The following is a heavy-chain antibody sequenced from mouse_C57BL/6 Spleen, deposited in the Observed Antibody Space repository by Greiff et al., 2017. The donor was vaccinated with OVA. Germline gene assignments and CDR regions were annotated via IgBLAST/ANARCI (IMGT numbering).Heavy chain of an antibody. CDR1: GFTFSDYY. D-gene: IGHD2-1*01. J-gene: IGHJ2*01. CDR2: INYDGSST. CDR3: ARDDGNHYFDY. Sequence: EVMLVESEGGLVQPGSSMKLSCTASGFTFSDYYMAWVRQVPEKGLEWVANINYDGSSTYYLDSLKSRFIISRDNAKNILYLQMSSLKSEDTATYYCARDDGNHYFDYWGQGTTLTVSS. V-gene: IGHV5-16*01.